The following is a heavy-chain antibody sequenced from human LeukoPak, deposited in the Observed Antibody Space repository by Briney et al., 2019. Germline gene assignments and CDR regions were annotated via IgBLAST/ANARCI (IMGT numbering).Heavy chain of an antibody. Sequence: GGSLRLSCTASGFTFGDYLMSWFRQAPGKGLEWIGFISGGTTEYAASVKGRFTISRDDSTSIAYLQMNSLTTEDTAVYYCSRGSGRLSVYWGQGTLVTVSS. CDR1: GFTFGDYL. V-gene: IGHV3-49*03. CDR3: SRGSGRLSVY. D-gene: IGHD6-19*01. J-gene: IGHJ4*02. CDR2: ISGGTT.